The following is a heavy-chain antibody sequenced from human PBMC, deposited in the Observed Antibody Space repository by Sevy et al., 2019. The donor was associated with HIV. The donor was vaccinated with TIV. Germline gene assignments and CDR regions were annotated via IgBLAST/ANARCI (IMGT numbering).Heavy chain of an antibody. CDR1: GFTFSNYW. J-gene: IGHJ6*02. CDR2: IKKDGSEK. V-gene: IGHV3-7*03. Sequence: GGSLRLSCAASGFTFSNYWMSWVRQAPGKGQEWVANIKKDGSEKHYVDSVKGRFTISRDNAKNSLFLQMNSLRAEDTALYYCARDCTSTSCLWGLDVWGPGTTLTVSS. D-gene: IGHD2-2*01. CDR3: ARDCTSTSCLWGLDV.